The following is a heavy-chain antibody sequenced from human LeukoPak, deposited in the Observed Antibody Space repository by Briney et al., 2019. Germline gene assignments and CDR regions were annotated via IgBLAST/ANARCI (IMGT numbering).Heavy chain of an antibody. V-gene: IGHV3-9*01. CDR2: ISWNSGSI. Sequence: GRSLRLSCAASGFTFDDYAMHWVRQAPGKGLEWVSGISWNSGSIGYADSVKGRFTISRDNAKNSLYLQMNSLRAEDTALYYCARRSDYYDSSVFDYWGQGTLVTVSS. CDR1: GFTFDDYA. D-gene: IGHD3-22*01. CDR3: ARRSDYYDSSVFDY. J-gene: IGHJ4*02.